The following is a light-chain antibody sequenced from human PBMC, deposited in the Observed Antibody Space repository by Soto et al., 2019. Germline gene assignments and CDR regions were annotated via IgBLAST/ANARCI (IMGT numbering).Light chain of an antibody. CDR3: SSYTSSNTLV. J-gene: IGLJ1*01. V-gene: IGLV2-14*01. CDR1: ISDVGGYNF. Sequence: QSALTQPASVSGSPGQSITISCTGTISDVGGYNFVSWYQQHPGKGPKLMIYDVSNRPSGVSNRFSGSKSGNTASLTISGLQAEDEADYYCSSYTSSNTLVFGTGTKVTVL. CDR2: DVS.